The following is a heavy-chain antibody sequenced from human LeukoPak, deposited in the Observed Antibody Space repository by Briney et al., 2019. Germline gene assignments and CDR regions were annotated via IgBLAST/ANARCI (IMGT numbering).Heavy chain of an antibody. CDR1: GGSISSYY. J-gene: IGHJ4*02. CDR3: ARGVYIAAAQYGY. D-gene: IGHD6-13*01. CDR2: IYYSGTT. V-gene: IGHV4-59*01. Sequence: SETLSLTCTVSGGSISSYYWSWIRQPPGKGLEWIGSIYYSGTTNYNPSLKSRVTISVDTSKNQFSLKLSSVTAADTAVYYCARGVYIAAAQYGYWGQGTLVTVSS.